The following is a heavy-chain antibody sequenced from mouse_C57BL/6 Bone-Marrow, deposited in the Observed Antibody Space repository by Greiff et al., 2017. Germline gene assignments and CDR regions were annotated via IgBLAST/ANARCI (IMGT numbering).Heavy chain of an antibody. V-gene: IGHV5-6*01. D-gene: IGHD3-2*01. J-gene: IGHJ1*03. CDR2: ISSGGSYT. CDR3: ARHPLLDRVYWYFDV. CDR1: GFTFSSYG. Sequence: EVMLVESGGDLVKPGGSLKLSCAASGFTFSSYGMSWVRQTPDKRLEWVATISSGGSYTYYPDSVKGRFTISRDNDKNTLYLQMSSLKSEDTAMYYCARHPLLDRVYWYFDVWGTGTTVTVSS.